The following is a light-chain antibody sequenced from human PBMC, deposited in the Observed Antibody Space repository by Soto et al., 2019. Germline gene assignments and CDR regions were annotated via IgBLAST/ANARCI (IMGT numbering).Light chain of an antibody. J-gene: IGKJ1*01. CDR2: DAS. Sequence: DIQMTQSPSTLSATAGDRVTITCRASQSISSWLAWYQHKPGKAPKLLIYDASNLESGVPSRFSGGGSGTEFSLTISSLQPDDFATYYCQQYNYFWAFGQGTKVDIK. CDR3: QQYNYFWA. CDR1: QSISSW. V-gene: IGKV1-5*01.